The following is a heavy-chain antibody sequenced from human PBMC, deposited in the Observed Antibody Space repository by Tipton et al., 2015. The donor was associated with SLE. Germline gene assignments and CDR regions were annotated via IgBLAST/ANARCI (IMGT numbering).Heavy chain of an antibody. V-gene: IGHV4-4*09. D-gene: IGHD6-13*01. Sequence: TLSLTCAVYGGSFSGYYWSWIRQPPGKGLEWIGYIYTSGSTNYNPSLKSRVTISVDTSKNQFSLKLSSVTAADTAVYYCARHVGGAEWQQLVQGAFDIWGQGTMVTVSS. CDR1: GGSFSGYY. J-gene: IGHJ3*02. CDR2: IYTSGST. CDR3: ARHVGGAEWQQLVQGAFDI.